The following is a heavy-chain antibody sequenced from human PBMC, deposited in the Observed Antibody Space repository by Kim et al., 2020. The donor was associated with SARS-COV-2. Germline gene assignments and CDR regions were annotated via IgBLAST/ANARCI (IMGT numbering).Heavy chain of an antibody. J-gene: IGHJ6*02. CDR3: ARDGSMGIRRLYYYYGMDV. D-gene: IGHD3-10*01. Sequence: SETLSLTCTVSGGSISSSSYYWGWIRQPPGKGLEWIGSIYYSGSTYYNPSLKSRVTISVDTSKNQFSLKLSSVTAADTAVYYCARDGSMGIRRLYYYYGMDVWGQGTTVTVSS. CDR2: IYYSGST. V-gene: IGHV4-39*07. CDR1: GGSISSSSYY.